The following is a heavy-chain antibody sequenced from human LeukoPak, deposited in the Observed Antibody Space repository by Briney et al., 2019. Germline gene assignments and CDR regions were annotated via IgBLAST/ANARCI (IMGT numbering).Heavy chain of an antibody. CDR2: IYNSGST. V-gene: IGHV4-4*07. J-gene: IGHJ2*01. CDR1: GGSLSGFY. D-gene: IGHD1-26*01. Sequence: SETLSLTCTVSGGSLSGFYWTWVRQPAGKGLEWIGRIYNSGSTNLNPSLKSRVTISEDTSKNQFSLRLTSVTAADTAVYYCAKQAGVVGATSAGFDLWGRGTLVTVSS. CDR3: AKQAGVVGATSAGFDL.